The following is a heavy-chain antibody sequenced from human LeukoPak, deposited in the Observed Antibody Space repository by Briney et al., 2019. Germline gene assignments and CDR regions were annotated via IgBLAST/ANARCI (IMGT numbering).Heavy chain of an antibody. CDR3: ARTRRGDYGSFDY. CDR2: IWYDGSNK. D-gene: IGHD4-17*01. CDR1: GFTFSSYG. Sequence: PGGSLRLSCAASGFTFSSYGMHWVRQAPGKGLEWVAVIWYDGSNKYYADSVKGRFTISRDNSKNTLYLQMNSLRADDTAVYYCARTRRGDYGSFDYWGQGTLVTVSS. J-gene: IGHJ4*02. V-gene: IGHV3-33*01.